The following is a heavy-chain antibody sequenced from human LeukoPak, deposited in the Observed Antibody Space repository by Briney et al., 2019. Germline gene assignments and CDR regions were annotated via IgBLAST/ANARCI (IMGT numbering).Heavy chain of an antibody. V-gene: IGHV1-2*02. Sequence: ASVKVSCEASGYTFTGYYMHWVRQAPGQGLEWMGWINPNSGGTNYAQKFQGRVTMTRDTSISTDYMELSRLRSDDTGVYYCARRPYYYDSSGYSYDYWGQGTMVTVSS. CDR2: INPNSGGT. CDR3: ARRPYYYDSSGYSYDY. CDR1: GYTFTGYY. J-gene: IGHJ4*02. D-gene: IGHD3-22*01.